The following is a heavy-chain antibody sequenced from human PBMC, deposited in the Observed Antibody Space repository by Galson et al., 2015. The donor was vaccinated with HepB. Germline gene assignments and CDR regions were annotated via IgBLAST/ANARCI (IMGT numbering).Heavy chain of an antibody. CDR1: GGSISSGGYY. Sequence: TLSLTCTVSGGSISSGGYYWSWIRQHPGKGLEWIGYIYYSGSTYYNPSLKSRVTIPVDTSKNQFSLKLSSVTAADTAVYYCARFSMVRERYFDYWGQGTLVTVSS. CDR3: ARFSMVRERYFDY. D-gene: IGHD3-10*01. J-gene: IGHJ4*02. V-gene: IGHV4-31*03. CDR2: IYYSGST.